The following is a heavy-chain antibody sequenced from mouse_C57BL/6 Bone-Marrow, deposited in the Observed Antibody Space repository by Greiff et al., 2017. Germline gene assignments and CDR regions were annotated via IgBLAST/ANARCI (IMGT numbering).Heavy chain of an antibody. Sequence: EVQLVESGGGLVKPGGSLKLSCAASGFTFSSYAMSWVRQTPEKRLEWVATISDGGSYTYYPDNVKGRFTISRDNAKNNLYLQMSHLKSEDTAMYYCARVGGYYDWFAYWGQGTLVTVSA. D-gene: IGHD2-3*01. J-gene: IGHJ3*01. CDR1: GFTFSSYA. CDR3: ARVGGYYDWFAY. V-gene: IGHV5-4*01. CDR2: ISDGGSYT.